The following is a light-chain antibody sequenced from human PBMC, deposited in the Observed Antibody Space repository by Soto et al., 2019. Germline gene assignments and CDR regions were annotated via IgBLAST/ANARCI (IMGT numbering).Light chain of an antibody. V-gene: IGKV1-33*01. CDR1: QDIRNY. J-gene: IGKJ5*01. Sequence: DIQMTQSPSYLSASAGDRVTITCQARQDIRNYLNWYQQKPGKAPKLLIYDASNLETGVPSRFSGSGSGTDFTFTITSLQPEDVATYYCQQYENLSITFGQGTRLENK. CDR2: DAS. CDR3: QQYENLSIT.